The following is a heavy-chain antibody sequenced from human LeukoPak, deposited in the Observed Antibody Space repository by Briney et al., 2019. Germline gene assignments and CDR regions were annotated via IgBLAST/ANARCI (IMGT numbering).Heavy chain of an antibody. CDR3: ARDGAAAGTT. D-gene: IGHD6-13*01. CDR2: ISSSSSYI. V-gene: IGHV3-21*01. J-gene: IGHJ4*02. CDR1: GFTFSSYS. Sequence: PGGSLRLSCAASGFTFSSYSMNWVRQAPGKGLEWVSAISSSSSYIYYADSVKGRFTIARGNAKNSLYLQMNSLRAEDTAVYYCARDGAAAGTTWGQGTLVTVSS.